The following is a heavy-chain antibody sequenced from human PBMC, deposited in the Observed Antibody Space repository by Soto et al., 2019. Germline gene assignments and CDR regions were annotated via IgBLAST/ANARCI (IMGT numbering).Heavy chain of an antibody. CDR1: GNSCSSYW. V-gene: IGHV5-10-1*01. J-gene: IGHJ3*02. Sequence: DSLKISSHRSGNSCSSYWITWVRQMHGKGLGWMGRIDPSDSYTNYSPSFQGHVTISADKSISTAYLQWSSLKASDTAMYYCARPGHHDPGAFDIWGQRTMVTV. CDR2: IDPSDSYT. CDR3: ARPGHHDPGAFDI.